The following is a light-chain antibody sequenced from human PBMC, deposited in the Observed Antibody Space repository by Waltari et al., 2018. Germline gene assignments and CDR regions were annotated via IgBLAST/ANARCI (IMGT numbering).Light chain of an antibody. Sequence: EIVLTQSPATLSLSPGERATLSCRASQRVSSALAWYQHKPGQAPRLRIYDASISVTGIPARFSGSGSGTDFTLTISSLEPEDFAVYYCQQRSKWPWAFGQGTKVEIK. CDR3: QQRSKWPWA. V-gene: IGKV3-11*01. J-gene: IGKJ1*01. CDR1: QRVSSA. CDR2: DAS.